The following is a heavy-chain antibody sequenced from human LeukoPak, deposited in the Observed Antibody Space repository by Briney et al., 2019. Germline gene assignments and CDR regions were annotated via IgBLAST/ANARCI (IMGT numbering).Heavy chain of an antibody. J-gene: IGHJ5*02. V-gene: IGHV1-46*03. CDR3: AIYKFSGSYFPHWFDP. CDR2: INPSGGST. D-gene: IGHD1-26*01. Sequence: ASVKVSCKASGYTFTSYYMLWVRQAPGQRLEWMGIINPSGGSTSYAQKFHGRVPMTRDTSTSTVYMELSSLKSEDTAVYYCAIYKFSGSYFPHWFDPWGQGTLVTVSS. CDR1: GYTFTSYY.